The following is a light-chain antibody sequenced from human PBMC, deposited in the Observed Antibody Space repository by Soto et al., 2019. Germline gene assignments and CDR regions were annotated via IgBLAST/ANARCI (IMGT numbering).Light chain of an antibody. J-gene: IGLJ1*01. CDR3: RSYTSSSTRV. V-gene: IGLV2-14*01. CDR1: SSDVGGYNY. Sequence: QSALTQPASVSGSPGQSITISCTGTSSDVGGYNYVSWYQQHPGKAPKLMIYDVSNRPSGVSSRFSGSKSGNTASLTISGLQAEDEAYYYCRSYTSSSTRVFGTGTMLTVL. CDR2: DVS.